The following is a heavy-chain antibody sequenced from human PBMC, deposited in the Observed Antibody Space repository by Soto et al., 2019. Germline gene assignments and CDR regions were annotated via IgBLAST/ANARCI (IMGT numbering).Heavy chain of an antibody. D-gene: IGHD5-12*01. CDR3: AARRGYSGYASHY. J-gene: IGHJ4*02. CDR2: IVVGGGNT. CDR1: GFTFTSSA. Sequence: SVKVSCKASGFTFTSSAVQWVRQARGQRLEWIGWIVVGGGNTNYAQKFQERVTITRDMSTSTAYMELSSLRSEDTAVYYCAARRGYSGYASHYWGQGTLVTVSS. V-gene: IGHV1-58*01.